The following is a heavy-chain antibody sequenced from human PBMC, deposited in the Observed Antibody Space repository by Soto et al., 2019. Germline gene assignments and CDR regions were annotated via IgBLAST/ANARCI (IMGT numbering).Heavy chain of an antibody. CDR3: AKDRRDGEYNSVYDF. J-gene: IGHJ4*02. CDR1: GFRFSDYG. V-gene: IGHV3-30*18. CDR2: MSFDGTYK. D-gene: IGHD4-17*01. Sequence: QVQLAESGGGVVQPGRSLRLSCIGSGFRFSDYGMHWVRQAPGKGLEWVAMMSFDGTYKYSADSVKGRFIISRDNSKNTLYLQMNSLRAEDTAVYYCAKDRRDGEYNSVYDFLVQGTLVTVSS.